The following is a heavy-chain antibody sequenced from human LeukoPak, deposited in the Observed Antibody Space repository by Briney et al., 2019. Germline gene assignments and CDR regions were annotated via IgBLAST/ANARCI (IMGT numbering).Heavy chain of an antibody. Sequence: GGSLRLSCAASGFTFDSYGMNWVRQAPGKGLEWVSGISGSGVYTYYADSVKGRFTISRDNAKNSLYLQMNSLRAEDTAVYYCARRLRRNYFDYWGQGTLVTVSS. V-gene: IGHV3-21*01. J-gene: IGHJ4*02. CDR1: GFTFDSYG. CDR3: ARRLRRNYFDY. D-gene: IGHD4-17*01. CDR2: ISGSGVYT.